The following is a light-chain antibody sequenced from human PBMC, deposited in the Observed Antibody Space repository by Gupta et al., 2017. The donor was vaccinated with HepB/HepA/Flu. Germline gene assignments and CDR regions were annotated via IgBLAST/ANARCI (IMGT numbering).Light chain of an antibody. V-gene: IGKV3-20*01. CDR1: QSLSGSL. Sequence: EIVLTQSPGPLSLSPGERATLSCRARQSLSGSLLAWYQQKPGQAPRLLIYGASSRANGIPDRFTGSGSGTDFTLTINRLEPEDFAVYFCHQYGASPRTFGQGTKVEIK. CDR2: GAS. J-gene: IGKJ1*01. CDR3: HQYGASPRT.